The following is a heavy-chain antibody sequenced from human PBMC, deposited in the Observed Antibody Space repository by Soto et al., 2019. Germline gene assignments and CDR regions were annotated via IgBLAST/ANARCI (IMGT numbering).Heavy chain of an antibody. CDR3: ARARWFGELRLDFDY. D-gene: IGHD3-10*01. CDR2: IYYSGST. Sequence: SETLSLTCTVSGGSISSGDYYWSWIRQPPGKGLEWIGYIYYSGSTYYNPSLKSRVTISVDTSKNQFSLKLSSVTAADTAVYYCARARWFGELRLDFDYWGQGTLVTVSS. J-gene: IGHJ4*02. CDR1: GGSISSGDYY. V-gene: IGHV4-30-4*01.